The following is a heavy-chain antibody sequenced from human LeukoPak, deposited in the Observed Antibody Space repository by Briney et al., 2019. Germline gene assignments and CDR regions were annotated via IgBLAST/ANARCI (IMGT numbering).Heavy chain of an antibody. V-gene: IGHV3-15*01. D-gene: IGHD2-2*01. CDR3: TTRVVPAALDY. Sequence: PGGSLRLSCAASGFTFSNAWMSWVRQVPGKGLEWVGRIKSKTDGGTTDYAAPVKGRFTISRDDSKNTLYLQMNSLKTEDTAVYYCTTRVVPAALDYWGQGTLVTVSS. CDR2: IKSKTDGGTT. CDR1: GFTFSNAW. J-gene: IGHJ4*02.